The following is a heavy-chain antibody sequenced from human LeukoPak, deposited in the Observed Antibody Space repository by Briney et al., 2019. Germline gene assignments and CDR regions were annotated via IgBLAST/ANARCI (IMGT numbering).Heavy chain of an antibody. V-gene: IGHV3-53*01. CDR1: GFIVSSNY. D-gene: IGHD1-26*01. J-gene: IGHJ4*02. Sequence: PGGSLRLSCAASGFIVSSNYMSWVRQAPGKGLEWVSVLYSGGGTYYADSVKGRFTISRDNAKNTLYLQMNSLRAEDTAVYYCARDPSYSENLDYWGQGTLVTVSS. CDR3: ARDPSYSENLDY. CDR2: LYSGGGT.